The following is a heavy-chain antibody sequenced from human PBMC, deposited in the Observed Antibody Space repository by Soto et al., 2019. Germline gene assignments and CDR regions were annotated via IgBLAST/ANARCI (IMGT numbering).Heavy chain of an antibody. D-gene: IGHD5-12*01. J-gene: IGHJ6*03. CDR3: ARSGYSGYDNYYYYYYMDV. Sequence: ASVKVSCKASGGTFSSYAISWVRQAPGQGLEWMGGIIPIFGTANYAQKFQGRVTITADESTSTAYMELSSLRSEDTAVYYCARSGYSGYDNYYYYYYMDVWGKGTTVTVSS. CDR2: IIPIFGTA. CDR1: GGTFSSYA. V-gene: IGHV1-69*13.